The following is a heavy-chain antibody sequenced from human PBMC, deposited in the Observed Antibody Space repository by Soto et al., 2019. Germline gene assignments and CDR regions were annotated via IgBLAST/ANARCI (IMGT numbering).Heavy chain of an antibody. D-gene: IGHD3-16*02. CDR3: AKIVSPGYYYCGMDV. Sequence: PGGSLRLSCVASGFTFSSSGMNWARQAPGKGLEWVSYISRSSSTIYYTDSVKGRFTISRDNARNSLYLHMNSLRDEDTAVYYCAKIVSPGYYYCGMDVWGQGTTVTVSS. J-gene: IGHJ6*02. CDR2: ISRSSSTI. CDR1: GFTFSSSG. V-gene: IGHV3-48*02.